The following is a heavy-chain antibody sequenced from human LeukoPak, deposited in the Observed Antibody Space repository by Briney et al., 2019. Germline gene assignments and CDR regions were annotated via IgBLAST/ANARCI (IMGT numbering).Heavy chain of an antibody. Sequence: GGSLRLSCAASGFTFSNYGMYWVRQAPGKGLEWVAFIRYDGSNKYYADSVKGRFTISRDNSKTTLYLQMNSLRAEDTAVYYCAKGYSSGWYYSDPWGQGTLVTVSS. V-gene: IGHV3-30*02. J-gene: IGHJ5*02. D-gene: IGHD6-19*01. CDR2: IRYDGSNK. CDR3: AKGYSSGWYYSDP. CDR1: GFTFSNYG.